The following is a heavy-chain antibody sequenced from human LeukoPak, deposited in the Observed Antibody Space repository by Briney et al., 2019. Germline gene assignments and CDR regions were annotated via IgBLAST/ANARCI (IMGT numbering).Heavy chain of an antibody. J-gene: IGHJ3*02. CDR3: ARLYWGLGAFDI. CDR1: GYSITTGYH. CDR2: IYHNEST. Sequence: SETLSLTCAVSGYSITTGYHWAWIQQTPGKGLEWFGSIYHNESTYYNPSLKSRVTMSVDTSKNHFSLKLSSVTAADTAVYYCARLYWGLGAFDIWGQGTMVTVSS. V-gene: IGHV4-38-2*01. D-gene: IGHD3-16*01.